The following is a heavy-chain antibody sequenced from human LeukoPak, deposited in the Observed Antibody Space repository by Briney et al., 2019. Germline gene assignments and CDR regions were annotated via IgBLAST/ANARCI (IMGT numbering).Heavy chain of an antibody. V-gene: IGHV4-4*07. CDR3: ARTVDTPGWFDP. CDR2: IYPSGST. CDR1: GGSISSYY. J-gene: IGHJ5*02. D-gene: IGHD5-18*01. Sequence: PSETLSLTCTVSGGSISSYYWSWIRQSAGKGLEWIGRIYPSGSTRYNPSLRNRVTMSVDTSKNQFSLKLSSVTAADTAVYYCARTVDTPGWFDPWGQGTLVSVSS.